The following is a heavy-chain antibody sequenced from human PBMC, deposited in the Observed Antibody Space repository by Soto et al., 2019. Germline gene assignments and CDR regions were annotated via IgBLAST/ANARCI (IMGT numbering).Heavy chain of an antibody. CDR2: ISYDGSNK. Sequence: GGSLRLSCAASGFTFSSYGMHWVRQAPGKGLEWVAVISYDGSNKYYADSVKGRFTISRDNSKNTLYLQMNSLRAEDTAVYYCAKDRVLGSSSWLYYYYYGMDVWGQRTTVTVSS. J-gene: IGHJ6*02. V-gene: IGHV3-30*18. CDR3: AKDRVLGSSSWLYYYYYGMDV. D-gene: IGHD6-13*01. CDR1: GFTFSSYG.